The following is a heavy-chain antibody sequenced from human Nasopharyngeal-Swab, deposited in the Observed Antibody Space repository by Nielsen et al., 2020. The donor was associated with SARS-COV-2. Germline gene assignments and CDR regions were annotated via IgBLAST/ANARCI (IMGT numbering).Heavy chain of an antibody. CDR2: FDPEDGET. J-gene: IGHJ2*01. V-gene: IGHV1-24*01. Sequence: ASVKVSCKASGGTFSSYAISWVRQAPGKGLEWMGGFDPEDGETIYAQKFQGRVTMTEDTSTDTAYMELSSLRSEDTAVYYCATSPAVAGTNWYFDLWGRGTLVTVSS. CDR3: ATSPAVAGTNWYFDL. CDR1: GGTFSSYA. D-gene: IGHD6-19*01.